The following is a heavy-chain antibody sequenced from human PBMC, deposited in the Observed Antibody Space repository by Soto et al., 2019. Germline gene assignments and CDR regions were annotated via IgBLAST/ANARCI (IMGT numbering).Heavy chain of an antibody. CDR3: ARNYYDSSGFTVGYYYYGMDV. D-gene: IGHD3-22*01. CDR1: GYTFTSYA. CDR2: INAGNGNT. J-gene: IGHJ6*02. Sequence: ASVKVSCKASGYTFTSYAMHWVRQAPGQRLEWMGWINAGNGNTKYSQKFQGRVTITRDTSASTAYMELSSLRSEDTAVYYCARNYYDSSGFTVGYYYYGMDVWGQGTTVTVSS. V-gene: IGHV1-3*01.